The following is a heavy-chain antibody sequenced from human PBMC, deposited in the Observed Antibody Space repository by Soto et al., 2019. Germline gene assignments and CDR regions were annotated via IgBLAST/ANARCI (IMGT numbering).Heavy chain of an antibody. D-gene: IGHD3-10*01. CDR3: ARGARNYYYFDY. CDR1: GFIFTDYW. V-gene: IGHV3-74*01. Sequence: EVQLVESGGGLVQPGGSLRLSCAASGFIFTDYWIHCVRQAPGKGLVWVSRIKSDESTTNYADSVWGRLTISRDNAKNTVYLQINSLRAEDTAVYYCARGARNYYYFDYWGQGTLVTVSS. J-gene: IGHJ4*02. CDR2: IKSDESTT.